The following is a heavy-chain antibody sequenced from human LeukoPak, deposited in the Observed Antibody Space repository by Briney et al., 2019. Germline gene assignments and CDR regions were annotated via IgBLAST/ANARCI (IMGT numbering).Heavy chain of an antibody. D-gene: IGHD6-13*01. Sequence: SETLSLTCSVSRASFNGSDYCWGWVRQPPGKGLEWIGTIYYRGNTYYNPSLESRVTMSIDRSKNQFSLKLSTVTAADTAVYYCARASSSWPFFDYWGQGTLVTVSS. J-gene: IGHJ4*02. V-gene: IGHV4-39*07. CDR1: RASFNGSDYC. CDR3: ARASSSWPFFDY. CDR2: IYYRGNT.